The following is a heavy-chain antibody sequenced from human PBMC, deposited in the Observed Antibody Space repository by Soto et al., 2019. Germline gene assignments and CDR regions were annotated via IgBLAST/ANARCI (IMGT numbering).Heavy chain of an antibody. CDR2: VHYSGSS. J-gene: IGHJ6*02. CDR1: GGSISNIGYY. D-gene: IGHD3-22*01. CDR3: ARDSAHSSGLTYYYGIDV. V-gene: IGHV4-31*03. Sequence: PSETLSLTCTVSGGSISNIGYYWSWFRQHPGKGLECIGYVHYSGSSYYNPSLKSRVSMSVDTSKNQFSLKLSSLTAADTAVYYCARDSAHSSGLTYYYGIDVWGQGTTVTVSS.